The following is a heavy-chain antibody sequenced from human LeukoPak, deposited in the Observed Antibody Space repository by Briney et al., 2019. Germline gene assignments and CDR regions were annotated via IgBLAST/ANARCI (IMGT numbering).Heavy chain of an antibody. Sequence: PSETLSLTCTVSGVSISNSAYYWVWVRQPPGKGPEWIGSIYYSGSTYYNPSLKSRITISVGTSKNQFSLKLSSVTAADTAVYYCARASPPGIAAAGTAVYYGMDVWGQGTTVTVSS. J-gene: IGHJ6*02. V-gene: IGHV4-39*01. CDR1: GVSISNSAYY. D-gene: IGHD6-13*01. CDR2: IYYSGST. CDR3: ARASPPGIAAAGTAVYYGMDV.